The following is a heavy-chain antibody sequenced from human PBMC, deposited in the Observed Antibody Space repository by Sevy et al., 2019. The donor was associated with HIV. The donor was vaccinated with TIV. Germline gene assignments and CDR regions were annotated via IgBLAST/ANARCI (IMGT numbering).Heavy chain of an antibody. CDR1: GFTFSSYG. V-gene: IGHV3-33*01. D-gene: IGHD2-15*01. J-gene: IGHJ4*02. CDR2: IWYDGSNK. Sequence: GGSLRLSCAASGFTFSSYGMRWVRQAPGKGLEWVAVIWYDGSNKYYADSVKGRFTISRDNSKNTLYLQMNSLRAEDTAVYYCARDEVRHCSGGSCSTFDYWGQGTLVTVSS. CDR3: ARDEVRHCSGGSCSTFDY.